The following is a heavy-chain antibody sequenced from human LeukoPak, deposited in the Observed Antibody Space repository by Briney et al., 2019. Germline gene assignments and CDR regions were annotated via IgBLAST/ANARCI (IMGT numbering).Heavy chain of an antibody. Sequence: RASVKVSCKASGYTFTGYYIHWVRQAPGQGLEWMGWINPYSGATSYVQKFQGRVTMTSDPSISTAYMELNSLRSDDTSVYYCAREGLCSSTSCKNFDYWGQGTRVTVSS. D-gene: IGHD2-2*01. J-gene: IGHJ4*02. CDR3: AREGLCSSTSCKNFDY. CDR1: GYTFTGYY. V-gene: IGHV1-2*02. CDR2: INPYSGAT.